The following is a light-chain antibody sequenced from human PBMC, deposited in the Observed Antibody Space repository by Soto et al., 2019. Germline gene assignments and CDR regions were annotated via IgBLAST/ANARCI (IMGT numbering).Light chain of an antibody. V-gene: IGLV2-23*01. J-gene: IGLJ2*01. CDR3: CSYAGASTYVL. CDR2: EGT. CDR1: SSDVGTYNL. Sequence: QSVLTQPASVSGSPGQSIPISCTGTSSDVGTYNLVSWYQQHPGKAPKLMIYEGTKRPSGVSDRFSGSKSGNTASLTISGLQPEDEAEYYCCSYAGASTYVLFGGGTKVTVL.